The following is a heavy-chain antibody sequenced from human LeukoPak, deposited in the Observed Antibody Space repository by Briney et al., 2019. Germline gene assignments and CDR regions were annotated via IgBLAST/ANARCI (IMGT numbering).Heavy chain of an antibody. J-gene: IGHJ5*02. V-gene: IGHV3-7*01. CDR2: IKQDGSEK. Sequence: PGGSLRLSCAASGFTFSSYWMSWVRQAPGKGLEWVANIKQDGSEKYYVDSVKGRFTISRDNAKSSLYLQMNSLRAEDTAVYYCARVSSGWFNWFDPWGQGTLVTVSS. D-gene: IGHD6-19*01. CDR3: ARVSSGWFNWFDP. CDR1: GFTFSSYW.